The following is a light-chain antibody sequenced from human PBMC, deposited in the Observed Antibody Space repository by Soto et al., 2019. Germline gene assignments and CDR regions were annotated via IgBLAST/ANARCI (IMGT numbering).Light chain of an antibody. CDR2: DAS. CDR1: QSVSSY. Sequence: EIVLTQSPATLSLSPGERATLSCRASQSVSSYLAWYQQKPGQAPRLLIYDASNRATGIPARFSGSGSGTDFTRTISSHELYDVAVYYWQQRSNWPPYTFGQGTKLEIK. CDR3: QQRSNWPPYT. V-gene: IGKV3-11*01. J-gene: IGKJ2*01.